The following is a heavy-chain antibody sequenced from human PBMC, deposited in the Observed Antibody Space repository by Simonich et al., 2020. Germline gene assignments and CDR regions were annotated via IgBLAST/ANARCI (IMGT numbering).Heavy chain of an antibody. CDR1: GFTFSSYW. CDR3: ARDREVYGSGSYYNY. D-gene: IGHD3-10*01. V-gene: IGHV3-7*01. J-gene: IGHJ4*02. CDR2: IKQDGSEK. Sequence: EVQLVESGGGLVQPGGSLRLSCAASGFTFSSYWMSWVRQAPGKGLEWEAKIKQDGSEKYYVDSVKGRFTISRDNAKNSLYLQMNSLRAEDTAVYYCARDREVYGSGSYYNYWGQGTLVTVSS.